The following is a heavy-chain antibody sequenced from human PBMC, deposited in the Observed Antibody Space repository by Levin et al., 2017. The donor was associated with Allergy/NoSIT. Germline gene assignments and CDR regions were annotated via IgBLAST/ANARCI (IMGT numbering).Heavy chain of an antibody. CDR2: ISAYNGNT. D-gene: IGHD3-3*01. Sequence: ASVKVSCKASGYTFTSYGISWVRQAPGQGLEWMGWISAYNGNTNYAQKLQGRVTMTTDTSTSTAYMELRSLRSDDTAVYYCARDLEVASGPNGIDAFDIWGQGTMVTVSS. CDR1: GYTFTSYG. J-gene: IGHJ3*02. V-gene: IGHV1-18*01. CDR3: ARDLEVASGPNGIDAFDI.